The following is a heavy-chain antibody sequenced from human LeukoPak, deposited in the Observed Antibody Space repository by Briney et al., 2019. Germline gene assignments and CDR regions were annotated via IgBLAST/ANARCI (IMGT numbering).Heavy chain of an antibody. J-gene: IGHJ6*03. CDR3: ARDRGLYYYYYYMDV. V-gene: IGHV1-2*02. D-gene: IGHD3-10*01. Sequence: ASVKVSCKASGYTFTGYYMHWVRQAPGQGLEWMGWINPNSGGTNYAQKFQGRVTMTRDTSISTAYMDLSRLRSDDTAVYYCARDRGLYYYYYYMDVWGKGTTVTVSS. CDR1: GYTFTGYY. CDR2: INPNSGGT.